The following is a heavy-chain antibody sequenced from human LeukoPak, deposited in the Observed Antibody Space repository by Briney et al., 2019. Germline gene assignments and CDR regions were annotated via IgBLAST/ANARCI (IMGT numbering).Heavy chain of an antibody. CDR1: GGSISSYY. CDR2: IYTSGST. V-gene: IGHV4-4*07. D-gene: IGHD3-22*01. Sequence: PSETLSLTCTVSGGSISSYYWSWIRQPAGKGLEWIGRIYTSGSTNYNPSLKSRVTMSVDTSKNQFSLKLSSVTAADTAVYYCASSPRLTGTTMIDHYFDYWGQGTLVTVSS. CDR3: ASSPRLTGTTMIDHYFDY. J-gene: IGHJ4*02.